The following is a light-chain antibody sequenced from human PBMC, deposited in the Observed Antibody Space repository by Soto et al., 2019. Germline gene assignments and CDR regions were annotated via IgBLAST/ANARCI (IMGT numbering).Light chain of an antibody. CDR1: QSVSSSY. V-gene: IGKV3-20*01. CDR3: QQYGSSPGT. Sequence: EIVLTQSPGTLSLSPGERATLSCRASQSVSSSYLAWYQQKPGQAPRLLIYNAFNRATGIPDRFSGSGSGTDVTLTISRLEPEDFAVSYCQQYGSSPGTFGGGTKVDIK. CDR2: NAF. J-gene: IGKJ4*01.